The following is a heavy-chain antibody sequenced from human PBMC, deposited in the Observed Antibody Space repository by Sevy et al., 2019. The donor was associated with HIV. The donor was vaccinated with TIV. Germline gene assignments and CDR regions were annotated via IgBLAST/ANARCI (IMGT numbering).Heavy chain of an antibody. CDR3: ARRRGFGELLGLGY. D-gene: IGHD3-10*01. Sequence: ASVKVSCRTSGYTFTTYDINWVRQATGQGLEWMGWMNPSRGNTGSAQKFQGRFTMTRDTSTSTAYMELSSLESQDTAVYYCARRRGFGELLGLGYWGQGTLVTVSS. J-gene: IGHJ4*02. CDR1: GYTFTTYD. CDR2: MNPSRGNT. V-gene: IGHV1-8*01.